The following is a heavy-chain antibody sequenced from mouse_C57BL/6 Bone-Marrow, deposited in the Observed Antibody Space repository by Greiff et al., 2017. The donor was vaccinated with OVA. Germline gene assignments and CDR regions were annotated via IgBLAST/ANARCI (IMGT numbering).Heavy chain of an antibody. J-gene: IGHJ4*01. CDR2: IDPETGGT. Sequence: QVQLQQSGAELVRPGASVTLSCKASGYTFTDYEMHWVKQTPVHGLEWIGAIDPETGGTAYNQKFKGKAILTADKSSSTAYMELRSLPSADSAVYYCTRPTTVVATDYAMDYWGQGTSVTGSS. CDR1: GYTFTDYE. D-gene: IGHD1-1*01. V-gene: IGHV1-15*01. CDR3: TRPTTVVATDYAMDY.